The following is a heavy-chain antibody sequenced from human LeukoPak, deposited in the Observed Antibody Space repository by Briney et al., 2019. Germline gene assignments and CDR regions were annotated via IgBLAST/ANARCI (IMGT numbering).Heavy chain of an antibody. V-gene: IGHV3-9*01. J-gene: IGHJ4*02. D-gene: IGHD3-10*01. CDR1: GFTFDDYA. CDR2: ISWNSGSM. Sequence: GGSLRLSCAASGFTFDDYAMHWVRQAPGKGLEWVSGISWNSGSMGYTDSVKGRFTIPRDNAKNSLYLQMNSLRAEDTAVYYCARDEAYYGSGSYCFVDYWGQGTLVTVSS. CDR3: ARDEAYYGSGSYCFVDY.